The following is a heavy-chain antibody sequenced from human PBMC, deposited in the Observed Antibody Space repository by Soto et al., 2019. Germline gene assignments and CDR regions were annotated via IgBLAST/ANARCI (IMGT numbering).Heavy chain of an antibody. D-gene: IGHD6-6*01. V-gene: IGHV1-2*04. J-gene: IGHJ4*02. Sequence: QVQLVQSGAEVKKPGASVKVSCKASGYTFTGYYMHWVRQAPGQGLEWMGWINPNSGGTNYAQKFQGWVTMTRDTSISTADMELSRLGSDDTAVYYCARESIAARHGGIDYWGQGTLVTVSS. CDR2: INPNSGGT. CDR3: ARESIAARHGGIDY. CDR1: GYTFTGYY.